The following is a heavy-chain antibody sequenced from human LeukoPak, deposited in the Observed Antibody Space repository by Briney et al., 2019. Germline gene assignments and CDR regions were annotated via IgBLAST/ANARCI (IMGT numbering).Heavy chain of an antibody. D-gene: IGHD1-26*01. Sequence: SETLSLTCTVSGGSINSYYWSWIRQPAGKGLEWIGRIYTSGITNYNPSLKSRVTMSVDTSKNHFSLKLKSVTAADTAVYYCARDSMHSAYGDEYWGQGTLVTVSS. V-gene: IGHV4-4*07. J-gene: IGHJ4*02. CDR2: IYTSGIT. CDR1: GGSINSYY. CDR3: ARDSMHSAYGDEY.